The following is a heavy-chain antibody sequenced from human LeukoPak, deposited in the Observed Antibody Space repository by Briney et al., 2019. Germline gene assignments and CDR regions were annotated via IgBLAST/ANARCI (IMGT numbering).Heavy chain of an antibody. CDR1: GCTFSSYA. D-gene: IGHD6-19*01. V-gene: IGHV3-23*01. J-gene: IGHJ4*02. CDR2: IFGSGGST. Sequence: GGSLRLSCAASGCTFSSYAMCWVRQAPGKGLEWVSGIFGSGGSTHYADSVKGRFTIYRDNSKNTVYLQMNSLRAEDTAVYYCAKTTTGYSSGRFPGWPVDYWGQGTLVTVSS. CDR3: AKTTTGYSSGRFPGWPVDY.